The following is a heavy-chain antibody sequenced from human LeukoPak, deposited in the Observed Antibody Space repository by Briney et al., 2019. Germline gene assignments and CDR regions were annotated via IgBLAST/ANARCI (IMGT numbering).Heavy chain of an antibody. Sequence: SETLSLTCTVSGGSISSSSYYWGWIRQPPGKGLEWIGSIYYSGSTYYNPSLKSRVTISVDTSKNQFSLKLTSVTAADSALYYCARAGLWFGESYFFDSWGQGTLVTVSS. CDR1: GGSISSSSYY. CDR2: IYYSGST. CDR3: ARAGLWFGESYFFDS. V-gene: IGHV4-39*07. J-gene: IGHJ4*02. D-gene: IGHD3-10*01.